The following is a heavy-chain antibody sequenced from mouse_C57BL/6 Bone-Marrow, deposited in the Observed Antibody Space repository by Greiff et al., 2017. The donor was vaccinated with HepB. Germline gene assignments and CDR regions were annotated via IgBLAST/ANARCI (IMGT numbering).Heavy chain of an antibody. Sequence: QVQLQQPGAELVKPGASVKMSCKASGYTFTSYWITWVKQRPGQGLEWIGDIYPGSGSTNYNEKFKSKATLTVDPSSSTAYMQLSSRTSEDSAVYYCARLWLRRFAYWGQGTLVTVSA. CDR1: GYTFTSYW. D-gene: IGHD2-2*01. V-gene: IGHV1-55*01. CDR2: IYPGSGST. CDR3: ARLWLRRFAY. J-gene: IGHJ3*01.